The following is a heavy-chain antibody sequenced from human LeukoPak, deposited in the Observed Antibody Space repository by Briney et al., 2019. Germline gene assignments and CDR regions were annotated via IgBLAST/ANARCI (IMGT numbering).Heavy chain of an antibody. Sequence: QTGGSLRPSWAAPGLTFGTYSRGWARQVQGRGLRWVSGISGSGGNTYYADSVKGRFTISRDNSKNRLHLQMNSLRAEDTAIFYCAKYPASGGYFDYWGQGTPVTVSS. V-gene: IGHV3-23*01. CDR1: GLTFGTYS. J-gene: IGHJ4*02. CDR2: ISGSGGNT. CDR3: AKYPASGGYFDY. D-gene: IGHD6-13*01.